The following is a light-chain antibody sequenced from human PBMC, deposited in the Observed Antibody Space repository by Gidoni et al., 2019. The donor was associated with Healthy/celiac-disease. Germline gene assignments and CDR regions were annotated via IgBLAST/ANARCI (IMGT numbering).Light chain of an antibody. CDR2: DAS. CDR1: QSVSSY. Sequence: ELLLTQSPAPLSLSPGARATLSCRASQSVSSYLAWYQQKPGQAPRLLIYDASNRATGIPARFSGSGSGTDFTLTISSLEPEDFAVYYCQQRSNWPLTFGGGTKVEIK. J-gene: IGKJ4*01. CDR3: QQRSNWPLT. V-gene: IGKV3-11*01.